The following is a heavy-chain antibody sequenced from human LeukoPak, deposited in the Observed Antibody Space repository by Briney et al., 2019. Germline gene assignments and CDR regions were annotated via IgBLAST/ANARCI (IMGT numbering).Heavy chain of an antibody. CDR1: GFTFSSYW. D-gene: IGHD3-22*01. V-gene: IGHV3-7*01. Sequence: GGSLRPSCAASGFTFSSYWMSWVRQAPGKGLEWVANIKQDGSEKYYVDSVKGRFTISRDNAKNSLYLQMNSLRAEDTAVYYCASNPAGDDSSGQWGQGTLVTVSS. CDR3: ASNPAGDDSSGQ. J-gene: IGHJ4*02. CDR2: IKQDGSEK.